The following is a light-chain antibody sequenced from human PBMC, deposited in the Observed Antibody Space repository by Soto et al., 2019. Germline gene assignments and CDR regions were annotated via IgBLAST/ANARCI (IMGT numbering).Light chain of an antibody. J-gene: IGLJ2*01. Sequence: QSVLTQPPSASGTAGQRVTISCSGSSSNIGTNTVNWYQQLPGTAPKLLIYRNTQRPSGVPDRFSGSKSGTSASLAISGLRSEDEAYYYCAAWDDSLDGPVFGGGTKVTVL. CDR1: SSNIGTNT. CDR2: RNT. CDR3: AAWDDSLDGPV. V-gene: IGLV1-44*01.